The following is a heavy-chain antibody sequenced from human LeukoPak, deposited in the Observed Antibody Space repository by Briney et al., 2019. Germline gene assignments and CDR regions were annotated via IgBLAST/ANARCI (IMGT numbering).Heavy chain of an antibody. V-gene: IGHV4-34*01. CDR3: ARGGFDILTGYYLHFDY. Sequence: KASETLSLTCAVYGGSFSGYYWSWIRQPPGKGLEWIGEINHSGSTNYNPSLKSRVTISVDTSKNQFSLKLSSVTAAGTAVYYCARGGFDILTGYYLHFDYWGQGTLVTVSS. D-gene: IGHD3-9*01. J-gene: IGHJ4*02. CDR2: INHSGST. CDR1: GGSFSGYY.